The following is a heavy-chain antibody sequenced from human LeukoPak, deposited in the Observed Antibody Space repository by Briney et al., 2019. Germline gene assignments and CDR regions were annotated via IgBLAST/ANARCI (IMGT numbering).Heavy chain of an antibody. CDR2: IKQDGSEK. J-gene: IGHJ4*02. V-gene: IGHV3-7*01. Sequence: PGGSLRLSCAASGFTFSSYWMSWVRQAPGKGLEWVANIKQDGSEKYYVDSVKGRFTISSDNAKNSLYLQMNSLRAEDTAVYYCARDRGIVATMEDYWGQGTLVTVSS. CDR3: ARDRGIVATMEDY. CDR1: GFTFSSYW. D-gene: IGHD5-12*01.